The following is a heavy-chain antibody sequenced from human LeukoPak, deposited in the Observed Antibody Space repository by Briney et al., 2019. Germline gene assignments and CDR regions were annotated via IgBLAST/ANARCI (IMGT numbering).Heavy chain of an antibody. CDR1: GFTFSSYW. J-gene: IGHJ4*02. CDR2: IKQDGSEK. CDR3: ARNGGGLDH. D-gene: IGHD3-16*01. V-gene: IGHV3-7*01. Sequence: GGSLRLSCAASGFTFSSYWMSWVRQAPGKGLEWVANIKQDGSEKYYVDSVKGRFTISRDNAKKSVYLQMNSLRVEDTAVYYCARNGGGLDHWGQGTLVTVSS.